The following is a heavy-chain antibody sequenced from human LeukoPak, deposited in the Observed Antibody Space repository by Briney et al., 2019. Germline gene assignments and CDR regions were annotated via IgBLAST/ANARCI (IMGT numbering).Heavy chain of an antibody. CDR3: ARDLTARDFDY. CDR1: GYSISSGYY. J-gene: IGHJ4*02. V-gene: IGHV4-38-2*02. CDR2: IYHSGTT. Sequence: PSETLSLTCTVSGYSISSGYYWGWIRQPPGKGLEWIGSIYHSGTTYYTPSLKSRATISVDTSKNQFSLKLSSLTAADTAVYYCARDLTARDFDYWGQGTLVTVSS. D-gene: IGHD5-18*01.